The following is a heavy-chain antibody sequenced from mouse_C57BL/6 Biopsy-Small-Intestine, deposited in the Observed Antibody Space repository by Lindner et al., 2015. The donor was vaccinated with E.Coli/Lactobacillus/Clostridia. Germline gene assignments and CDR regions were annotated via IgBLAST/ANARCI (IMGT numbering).Heavy chain of an antibody. V-gene: IGHV1-74*01. CDR2: IIPISDIA. Sequence: SVKVSCKTSGGTFSSYSITWVRQAPGQGLEWMGRIIPISDIATHAQKFQGRVTITADASTSTAYMELTSLRSEDTAIYYCATSPGHKTRPPMNWGQGTLVTVSS. D-gene: IGHD2-3*01. CDR1: GGTFSSYS. J-gene: IGHJ4*01. CDR3: ATSPGHKTRPPMN.